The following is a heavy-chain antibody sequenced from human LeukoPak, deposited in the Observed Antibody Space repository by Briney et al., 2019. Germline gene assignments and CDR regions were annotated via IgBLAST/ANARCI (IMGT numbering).Heavy chain of an antibody. CDR3: AKGHDFWSGYWFDY. CDR1: GFTFSSYS. CDR2: ISSSSSYI. J-gene: IGHJ4*02. V-gene: IGHV3-21*04. D-gene: IGHD3-3*01. Sequence: PGGSLRLSCAASGFTFSSYSMNWVRQAPGKGLEWVSSISSSSSYIYYADSVKGRFTISRDNAKNSLYLQMNSLRAEDTAVYYCAKGHDFWSGYWFDYWGQGTLVTVSS.